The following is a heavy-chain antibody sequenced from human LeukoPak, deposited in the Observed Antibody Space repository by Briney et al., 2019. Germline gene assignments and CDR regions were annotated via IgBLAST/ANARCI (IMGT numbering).Heavy chain of an antibody. D-gene: IGHD6-13*01. Sequence: SEALSLTCTVSGGSISRGSFYWGWIRQPPGKGLEWIGDIYYSGITYYNPSLKSRVAISGGTSQNQFSLNLTSVTAADTAVYYCARRLDSSSWYPFDSWGQGTLVTVSS. J-gene: IGHJ4*02. CDR3: ARRLDSSSWYPFDS. CDR1: GGSISRGSFY. CDR2: IYYSGIT. V-gene: IGHV4-39*01.